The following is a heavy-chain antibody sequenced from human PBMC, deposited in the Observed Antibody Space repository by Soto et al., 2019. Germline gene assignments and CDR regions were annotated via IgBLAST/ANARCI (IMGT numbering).Heavy chain of an antibody. V-gene: IGHV1-3*01. CDR2: INVGNGNT. CDR1: GYTFSSYA. CDR3: ARVLSLIDCSSTSCYAGAFDY. Sequence: ASVKVSCKASGYTFSSYAMHWVRQAPGQRLEWIGWINVGNGNTKYSQKFQGRVTLTRDTSASTAYMELNSLRSEDTAVYYCARVLSLIDCSSTSCYAGAFDYWGQGTLVTVSS. J-gene: IGHJ4*02. D-gene: IGHD2-2*01.